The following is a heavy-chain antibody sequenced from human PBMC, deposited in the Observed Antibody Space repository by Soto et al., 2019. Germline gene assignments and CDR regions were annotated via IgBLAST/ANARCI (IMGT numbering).Heavy chain of an antibody. Sequence: LRLSWAASGFTFSNAWRSWVRQDPGKGLEWVGRIKSKTDGGTTDYAAPVKGRFTISRDDSKNTLYLQMNSLKTEDTAVYYCTTDTYYDILTGYYRGFDYWGQGTLVTVSS. CDR1: GFTFSNAW. V-gene: IGHV3-15*01. CDR3: TTDTYYDILTGYYRGFDY. J-gene: IGHJ4*02. CDR2: IKSKTDGGTT. D-gene: IGHD3-9*01.